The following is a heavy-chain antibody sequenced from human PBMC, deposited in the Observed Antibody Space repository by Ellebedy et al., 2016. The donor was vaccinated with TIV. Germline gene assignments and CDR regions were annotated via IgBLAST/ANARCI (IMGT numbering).Heavy chain of an antibody. D-gene: IGHD4-17*01. CDR1: GFSFRSYW. J-gene: IGHJ5*02. V-gene: IGHV3-7*01. Sequence: GGSLRLSCAASGFSFRSYWMSWVRQVPGKGLEWVANIYQDGGVQYYVDSVKGRFTISRDNADNSLFLQMNSLRAEDTAVYSCARRGSYGDYAVQINSWFDTWGRGTLVAVSS. CDR2: IYQDGGVQ. CDR3: ARRGSYGDYAVQINSWFDT.